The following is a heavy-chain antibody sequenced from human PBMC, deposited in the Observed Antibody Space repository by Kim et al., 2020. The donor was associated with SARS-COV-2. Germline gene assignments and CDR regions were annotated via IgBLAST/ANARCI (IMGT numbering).Heavy chain of an antibody. Sequence: GGSLRLSCVTSGFTFSNNAMSWVRQAPGKGLQWVSTFNGGGGGTYYADSVKGRFTISRDDSRNTLYLHMNSLSADDTAIYFCAKDQRLHYFDYWGQGTLV. CDR1: GFTFSNNA. J-gene: IGHJ4*02. V-gene: IGHV3-23*01. CDR3: AKDQRLHYFDY. CDR2: FNGGGGGT.